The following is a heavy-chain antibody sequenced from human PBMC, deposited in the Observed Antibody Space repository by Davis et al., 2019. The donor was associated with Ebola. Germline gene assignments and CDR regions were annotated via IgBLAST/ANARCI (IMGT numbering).Heavy chain of an antibody. V-gene: IGHV4-59*01. CDR3: ARDSSAYYYDGSGYGSYWYFDL. D-gene: IGHD3-22*01. CDR1: GGSISSYY. J-gene: IGHJ2*01. CDR2: IYYSGST. Sequence: SETLSLTCTVSGGSISSYYWSWIRQPPGKGLEWIGYIYYSGSTNYNPSLKSRVTISVDTSKNQFSLKLSSVTAADTAVYYCARDSSAYYYDGSGYGSYWYFDLWGRGTLVTVSS.